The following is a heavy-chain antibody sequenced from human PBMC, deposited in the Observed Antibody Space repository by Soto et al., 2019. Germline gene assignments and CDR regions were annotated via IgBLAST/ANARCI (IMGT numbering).Heavy chain of an antibody. J-gene: IGHJ4*02. V-gene: IGHV4-39*01. D-gene: IGHD1-26*01. CDR1: GGSVSSSSYY. Sequence: SETLSLTCTVSGGSVSSSSYYWGGVRPPPGKGLEWIGSVYYSGSTNYNPSLESRVTISVDKSKNQFSLKVSSLTAADIALYYCARHSNRSYGLYYFAFWGLGALVTVSS. CDR2: VYYSGST. CDR3: ARHSNRSYGLYYFAF.